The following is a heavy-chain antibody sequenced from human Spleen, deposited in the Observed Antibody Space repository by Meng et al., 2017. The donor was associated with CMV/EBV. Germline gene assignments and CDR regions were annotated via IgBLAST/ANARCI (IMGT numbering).Heavy chain of an antibody. CDR2: IDHGGST. D-gene: IGHD1-1*01. J-gene: IGHJ6*02. V-gene: IGHV4-34*01. CDR3: ARGRDPTTYYYYYGMDV. Sequence: SETLSLTCSVYGGSFSGYYWNWIRQPPGKGLEWIGEIDHGGSTKYNPSLKSRVTMSLNTSKNQFSLTVNSVTAADTAVYYCARGRDPTTYYYYYGMDVWGQGTTVTVSS. CDR1: GGSFSGYY.